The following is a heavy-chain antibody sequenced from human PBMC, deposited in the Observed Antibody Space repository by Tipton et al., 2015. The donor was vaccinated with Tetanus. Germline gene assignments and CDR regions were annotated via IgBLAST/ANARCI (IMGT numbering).Heavy chain of an antibody. V-gene: IGHV4-34*01. D-gene: IGHD6-19*01. CDR3: VRARSSGWPGVWFDP. Sequence: TLSLTCAVYGGSFSGYYWSWIRQPPGKGLERIGEINHSGSTNYNPSLKSRVTISVDTSKNQFSLKLSSVTAADTAVYYCVRARSSGWPGVWFDPWGQGTLVTVSS. J-gene: IGHJ5*02. CDR1: GGSFSGYY. CDR2: INHSGST.